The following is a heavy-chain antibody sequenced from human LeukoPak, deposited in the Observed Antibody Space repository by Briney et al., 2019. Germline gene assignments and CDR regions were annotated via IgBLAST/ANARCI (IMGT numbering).Heavy chain of an antibody. CDR3: ARVRGYCSSNICYRYYFDY. J-gene: IGHJ4*02. Sequence: SETLSLTCTVSVYSISIGYDWGWIRQPPGKGLGGIEIIYYSGSTYYNPSLKSRVTISVDTSKNQFSLKLTSVTAADTAEYYCARVRGYCSSNICYRYYFDYWGQGTLVTVSS. V-gene: IGHV4-38-2*02. D-gene: IGHD2-2*01. CDR1: VYSISIGYD. CDR2: IYYSGST.